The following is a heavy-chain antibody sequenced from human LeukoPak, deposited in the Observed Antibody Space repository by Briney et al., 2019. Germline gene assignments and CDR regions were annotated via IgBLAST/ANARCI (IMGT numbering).Heavy chain of an antibody. CDR2: ISGSGGST. J-gene: IGHJ5*01. D-gene: IGHD6-13*01. CDR1: GFTFSSYA. CDR3: AKDRRIAAAGSYNWFDS. Sequence: PGGSLRLSCAASGFTFSSYAMSWVRQAPGKGLEWVSAISGSGGSTYYADSVKGRFTISRDNSKNTLYLQMNSLRAEDTAVYYCAKDRRIAAAGSYNWFDSWGQGTLVTVSS. V-gene: IGHV3-23*01.